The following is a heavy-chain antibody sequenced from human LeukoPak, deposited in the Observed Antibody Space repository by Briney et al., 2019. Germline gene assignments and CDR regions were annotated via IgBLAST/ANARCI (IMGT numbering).Heavy chain of an antibody. J-gene: IGHJ4*02. CDR1: GFTFSSYS. CDR2: IRGSGGST. CDR3: AKVSGELPYFDY. Sequence: PGGSLRLSCAASGFTFSSYSMNWVRQAPGKGLEWVSAIRGSGGSTYYADSVKGRLTISRDNSKNTLYLQMNSLRAEDTAVYYCAKVSGELPYFDYWGQGTLVTVSS. V-gene: IGHV3-23*01. D-gene: IGHD1-26*01.